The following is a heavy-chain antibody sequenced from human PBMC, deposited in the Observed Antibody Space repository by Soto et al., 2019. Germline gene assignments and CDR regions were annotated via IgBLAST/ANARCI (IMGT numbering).Heavy chain of an antibody. CDR3: ARSYGGEYYDSRSYYYAY. J-gene: IGHJ4*02. CDR1: GYKFIDYW. V-gene: IGHV5-51*01. CDR2: IYPGDFDR. D-gene: IGHD3-22*01. Sequence: GESLKISCKGSGYKFIDYWIGWVRQVPGKGLEWMGGIYPGDFDRKYSPSFQSQVTISVDKSITTAYLQWSSLKASDTAIYYCARSYGGEYYDSRSYYYAYWGQGTLVTVSS.